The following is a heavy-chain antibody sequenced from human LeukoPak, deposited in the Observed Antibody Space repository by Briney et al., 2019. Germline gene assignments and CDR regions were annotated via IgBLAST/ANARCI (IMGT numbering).Heavy chain of an antibody. Sequence: SETLSLTCTVSGGSISSHYWSWIRQPPGKGLEWIGYIYYSGSTNYNPSLKSRVIISVDTSKNQFSLKLSSVTAADTAVYYCARGYYDYVWGSYTPPNFDYWGQGTLVTVSS. CDR1: GGSISSHY. V-gene: IGHV4-59*08. J-gene: IGHJ4*02. D-gene: IGHD3-16*01. CDR2: IYYSGST. CDR3: ARGYYDYVWGSYTPPNFDY.